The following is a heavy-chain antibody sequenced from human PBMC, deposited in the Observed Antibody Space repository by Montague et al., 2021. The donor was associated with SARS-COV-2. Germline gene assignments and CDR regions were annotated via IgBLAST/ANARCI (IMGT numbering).Heavy chain of an antibody. CDR1: GGSISSSSYY. CDR3: ARREDYYGSGSYPN. V-gene: IGHV4-39*01. CDR2: IYYSGST. Sequence: SETRSLTCTVSGGSISSSSYYWGWIRQPPGKGLEWIGSIYYSGSTYYNPSLKSRATISVDTSKNQFSLKLSSVTAADTAVYYCARREDYYGSGSYPNWGQGTLVTVSS. D-gene: IGHD3-10*01. J-gene: IGHJ4*02.